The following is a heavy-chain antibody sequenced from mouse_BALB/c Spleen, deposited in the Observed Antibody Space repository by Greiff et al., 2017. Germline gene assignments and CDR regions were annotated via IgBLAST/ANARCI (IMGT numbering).Heavy chain of an antibody. V-gene: IGHV5-17*02. CDR3: ARYYDYDDAMDY. CDR1: GFTFSSFG. J-gene: IGHJ4*01. Sequence: EVQRVESGGGLVQPGGSRKLSCAASGFTFSSFGMHWVRQAPEKGLEWVAYISSGSSTIYYADTVKGRFTISRDNPKNTLFLQMTSLRSEDTAMYYCARYYDYDDAMDYWGQGTSVTVSS. CDR2: ISSGSSTI. D-gene: IGHD2-4*01.